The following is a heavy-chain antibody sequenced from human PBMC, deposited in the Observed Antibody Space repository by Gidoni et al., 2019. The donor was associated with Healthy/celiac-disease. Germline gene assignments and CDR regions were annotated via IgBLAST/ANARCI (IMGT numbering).Heavy chain of an antibody. D-gene: IGHD3-22*01. J-gene: IGHJ4*02. CDR1: GFTFSSYA. CDR3: AKINRGYYDSSGQQSFDY. Sequence: EVQLLESGGGLVQPGGSLRLSCAASGFTFSSYAMSWVRQAPGKGLEWVSAISGSGGSTYYADSVKGRFTISRDNSKNTLYLQMNSLRAEDTAVYYCAKINRGYYDSSGQQSFDYWGQGTLVTVSS. V-gene: IGHV3-23*01. CDR2: ISGSGGST.